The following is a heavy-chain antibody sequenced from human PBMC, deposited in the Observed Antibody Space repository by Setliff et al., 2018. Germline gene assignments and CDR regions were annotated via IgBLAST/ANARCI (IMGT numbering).Heavy chain of an antibody. Sequence: GGSLRLSCAVSGFTFSNAWMSWVRQAPGKGLEWVGRIKSKTDGGTVDYAAPVRGRFTISRDDSKDTLYLQMDSLKTQDTAVYYGTTGPLIGATRGYWGQGTLVTVSS. D-gene: IGHD1-26*01. CDR3: TTGPLIGATRGY. CDR2: IKSKTDGGTV. V-gene: IGHV3-15*01. CDR1: GFTFSNAW. J-gene: IGHJ4*02.